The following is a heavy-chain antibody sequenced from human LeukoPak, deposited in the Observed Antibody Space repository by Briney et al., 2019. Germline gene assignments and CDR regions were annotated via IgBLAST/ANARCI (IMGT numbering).Heavy chain of an antibody. D-gene: IGHD3-3*01. CDR1: GGTFSSYA. CDR3: ARGETIFGVVIIAY. J-gene: IGHJ4*02. Sequence: ASVKVSCKASGGTFSSYAISWVRQAPGQGLEWMGGIIPIFGTANYAQKFQGRVTITADESTSTAYMELSSLRSEDTAVYYCARGETIFGVVIIAYWGQGTLVTVSS. CDR2: IIPIFGTA. V-gene: IGHV1-69*13.